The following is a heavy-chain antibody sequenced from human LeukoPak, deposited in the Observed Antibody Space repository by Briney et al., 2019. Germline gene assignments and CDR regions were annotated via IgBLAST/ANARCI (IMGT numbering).Heavy chain of an antibody. CDR2: IYYSGST. CDR1: GGSISSYY. Sequence: PSETLSLTCTVSGGSISSYYWSWIRRPPGKGLEWIGYIYYSGSTNYNPSLKSRVTISVDTSKNQFSLKLSSVTAADTAVYYCARASARDFGVVSPYYYYYYMNVWGKGTTVTVSS. CDR3: ARASARDFGVVSPYYYYYYMNV. J-gene: IGHJ6*03. V-gene: IGHV4-59*01. D-gene: IGHD3-3*01.